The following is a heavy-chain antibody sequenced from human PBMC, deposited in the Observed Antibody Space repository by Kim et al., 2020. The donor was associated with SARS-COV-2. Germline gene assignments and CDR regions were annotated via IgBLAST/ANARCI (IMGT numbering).Heavy chain of an antibody. Sequence: GGSLRLSCAASGFTFSSYSMNWVRQAPGKGLEWFSYISSSSSTIYYADSVKGRFTISRDNAKNSLYLQMNSLRDEDTAVYYCARDDSGSLGGGDAFDIWGQGTMVTVSS. D-gene: IGHD1-26*01. CDR3: ARDDSGSLGGGDAFDI. V-gene: IGHV3-48*02. CDR1: GFTFSSYS. CDR2: ISSSSSTI. J-gene: IGHJ3*02.